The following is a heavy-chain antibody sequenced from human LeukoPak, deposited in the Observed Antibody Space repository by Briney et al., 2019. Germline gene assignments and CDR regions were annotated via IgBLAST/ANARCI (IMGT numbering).Heavy chain of an antibody. V-gene: IGHV5-51*01. J-gene: IGHJ4*02. CDR3: ARQGGEVVISD. CDR1: GYSFTSYW. D-gene: IGHD3-22*01. CDR2: INPRDSDT. Sequence: GGSLKISCKGSGYSFTSYWIGWVRQVPGKGLEWMAIINPRDSDTRYSPSFQSQVTISADKSISTIYLEWNGLKASDSAVYYCARQGGEVVISDWGQGTLVTVSS.